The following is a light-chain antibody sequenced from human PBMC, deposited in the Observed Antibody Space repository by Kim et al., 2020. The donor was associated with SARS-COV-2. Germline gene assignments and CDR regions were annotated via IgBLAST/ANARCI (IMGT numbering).Light chain of an antibody. CDR3: CSYAGGYTWV. CDR1: NSDVGGYSH. CDR2: DVS. J-gene: IGLJ3*02. V-gene: IGLV2-11*01. Sequence: GQSVTNSCTGTNSDVGGYSHDSWYQQHPGKAPKLMIYDVSKRPSGVPDRFSGSKSGNTASQTISWLQTEDEADYYCCSYAGGYTWVFGGGTQLTVL.